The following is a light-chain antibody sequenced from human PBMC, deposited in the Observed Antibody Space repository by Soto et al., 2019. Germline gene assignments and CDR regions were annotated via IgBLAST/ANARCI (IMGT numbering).Light chain of an antibody. Sequence: QSVLTQPASVSESPGQSITISCTGTSSDVGGYNYVSWYQQHPGKAPKLIIYDVSIRPSGVSNRFSGSKSGNTASLTISGLQAEDEADYYCSSYTSSSTLVFGGGTQLTVL. CDR3: SSYTSSSTLV. J-gene: IGLJ2*01. CDR1: SSDVGGYNY. V-gene: IGLV2-14*03. CDR2: DVS.